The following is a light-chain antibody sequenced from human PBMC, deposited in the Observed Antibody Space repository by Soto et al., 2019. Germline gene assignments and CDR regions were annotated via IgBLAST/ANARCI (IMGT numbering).Light chain of an antibody. V-gene: IGLV2-14*03. CDR3: SSYTSSDTLV. J-gene: IGLJ2*01. CDR2: DVT. Sequence: QSALTQPASVSGSPGHSITISCTGTSSDIGGYNFVSWYQHHPGKAPKLMIYDVTNRPSGVSDRFSGSKSGNTASLTISGLQAEDEADYYCSSYTSSDTLVFGGGTKVTVL. CDR1: SSDIGGYNF.